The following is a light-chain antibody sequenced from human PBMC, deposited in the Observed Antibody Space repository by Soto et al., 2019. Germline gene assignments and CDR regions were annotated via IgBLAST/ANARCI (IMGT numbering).Light chain of an antibody. CDR2: GAS. CDR1: QRVSNNF. V-gene: IGKV3-20*01. J-gene: IGKJ2*01. Sequence: EIVLTQSPGTLSLSPGERATLSCRASQRVSNNFLAWYQQKLGQTPRLLIYGASTRATGAPDRFSGSGSGTDFTLTISRLEPEDSAVYYCQQYGSSLHTFGQGTKVEIK. CDR3: QQYGSSLHT.